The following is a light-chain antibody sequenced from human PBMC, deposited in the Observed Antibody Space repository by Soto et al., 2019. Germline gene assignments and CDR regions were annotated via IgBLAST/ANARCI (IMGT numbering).Light chain of an antibody. J-gene: IGKJ1*01. V-gene: IGKV1-5*03. Sequence: DVQMTQSPSTLSASVGDRVAITCRAGQNILGWLAWYQQKPGKAPNLLIYGASILESGVPSRFSGSGYGTEFTLTISSLQPDDFGTYYCQQYISTRTFGQGTRVEVK. CDR2: GAS. CDR1: QNILGW. CDR3: QQYISTRT.